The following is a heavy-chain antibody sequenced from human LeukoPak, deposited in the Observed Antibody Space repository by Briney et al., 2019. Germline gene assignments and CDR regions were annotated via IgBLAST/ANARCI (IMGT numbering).Heavy chain of an antibody. CDR1: GFTFSSYA. CDR3: AKGGAYYYDSSGYFSI. D-gene: IGHD3-22*01. CDR2: ISGSGGST. J-gene: IGHJ3*02. V-gene: IGHV3-23*01. Sequence: GGSLRLSCAASGFTFSSYAMSWVRQAPGKGLEWVSAISGSGGSTYYADSVKDRFTISRDNSNNTLYLQMNSLRAEDTAVYYCAKGGAYYYDSSGYFSIWGQGTMVTVSS.